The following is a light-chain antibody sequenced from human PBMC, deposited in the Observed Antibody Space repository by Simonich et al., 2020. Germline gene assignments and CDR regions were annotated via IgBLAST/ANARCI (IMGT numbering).Light chain of an antibody. J-gene: IGKJ2*01. CDR3: QQYYSTPYT. CDR2: WAS. Sequence: DIVMTQSPESMAVSLGERATINCKSSQSVLYSSNNKNYLAWYQQKPGQPPKLLIYWASTRESGVPDRFIGSGSWTDFTLTISSLQAEDVAVYYCQQYYSTPYTFGQGTKLEIK. CDR1: QSVLYSSNNKNY. V-gene: IGKV4-1*01.